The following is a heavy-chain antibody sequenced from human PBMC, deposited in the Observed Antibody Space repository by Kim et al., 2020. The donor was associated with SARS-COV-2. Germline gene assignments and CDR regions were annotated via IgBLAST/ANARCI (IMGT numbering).Heavy chain of an antibody. CDR3: ARDYSAGVDCFDP. D-gene: IGHD2-21*01. V-gene: IGHV1-18*01. CDR1: GYTFTKYG. Sequence: ASVKVSCKASGYTFTKYGISWVRQAPGQGLEWMGWVSTSNGVRNYAPKFQGRITMTTDTSTTTAYMELKSLTSDDTAVYYCARDYSAGVDCFDPWGQGTPVTVSS. J-gene: IGHJ5*02. CDR2: VSTSNGVR.